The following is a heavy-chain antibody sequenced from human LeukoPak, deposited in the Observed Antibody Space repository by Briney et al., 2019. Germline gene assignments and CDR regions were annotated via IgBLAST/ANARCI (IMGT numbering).Heavy chain of an antibody. D-gene: IGHD6-19*01. CDR2: IYYSGTT. J-gene: IGHJ4*02. V-gene: IGHV4-61*08. CDR3: ARVMGSGWTGFDY. Sequence: SQTLSLTCTVSGGSISSGGYYWSWIRQPPGKGLEWIGYIYYSGTTNYSPSLKSRVTISVDTSKNQFSLKLSSVTAADTAVYYCARVMGSGWTGFDYWGQGTLVTVSS. CDR1: GGSISSGGYY.